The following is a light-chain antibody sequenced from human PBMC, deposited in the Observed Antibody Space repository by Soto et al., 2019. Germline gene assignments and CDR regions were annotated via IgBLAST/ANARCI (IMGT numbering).Light chain of an antibody. CDR2: DVT. V-gene: IGLV2-14*03. J-gene: IGLJ1*01. CDR1: SSDVGGYNY. Sequence: QSVLTQPASVSGSPVQSITISCTVTSSDVGGYNYVSWYQQHPGKAPKLMIYDVTNRPSGVSNRFSGSKSGNTASLTISGLQAEDEAEYYCSSYTSTTTRVFGTGTKVTVL. CDR3: SSYTSTTTRV.